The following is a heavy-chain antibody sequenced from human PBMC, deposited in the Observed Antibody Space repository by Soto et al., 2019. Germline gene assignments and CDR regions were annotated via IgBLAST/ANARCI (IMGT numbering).Heavy chain of an antibody. CDR3: ARGGLGHYYNDY. J-gene: IGHJ4*02. D-gene: IGHD3-10*01. V-gene: IGHV3-74*01. CDR1: GFTFSRGW. Sequence: EVQLVESGGGLVQPGGSLRLSCAASGFTFSRGWMHWVRQSPGKGLVWVSCIKGDGTITSYADSVKGRFNTSRDNAKNTVYLQLNSLTTEDTAVYYCARGGLGHYYNDYCGQGTLVTVSS. CDR2: IKGDGTIT.